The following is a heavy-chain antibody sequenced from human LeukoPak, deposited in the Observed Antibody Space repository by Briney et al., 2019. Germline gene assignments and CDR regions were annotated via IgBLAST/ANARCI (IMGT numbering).Heavy chain of an antibody. V-gene: IGHV1-24*01. CDR3: VSSLSGSYQDY. CDR2: FDPDDSEA. Sequence: ASVKVSCKVSGYTLTELSIHWVRQAPGKGLEWMGGFDPDDSEAIYAQRFQGRVTMTEDTSTDTAYMELSSLRSEDTAVYYCVSSLSGSYQDYWGQGTLVTVSS. J-gene: IGHJ4*02. D-gene: IGHD1-26*01. CDR1: GYTLTELS.